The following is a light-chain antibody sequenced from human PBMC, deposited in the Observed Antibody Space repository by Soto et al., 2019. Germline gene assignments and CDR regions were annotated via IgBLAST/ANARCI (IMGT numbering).Light chain of an antibody. J-gene: IGKJ3*01. CDR3: QQSYSTPFT. Sequence: DIQMTQAPSSLSASVGDRVTITCRASQSITTSLSWYQQKPGKAPKVLIYGASNLQGGVTSRFNGSGSGTDFTLIISILQPEDFAAYYCQQSYSTPFTFGPGTKVDIK. CDR1: QSITTS. V-gene: IGKV1-39*01. CDR2: GAS.